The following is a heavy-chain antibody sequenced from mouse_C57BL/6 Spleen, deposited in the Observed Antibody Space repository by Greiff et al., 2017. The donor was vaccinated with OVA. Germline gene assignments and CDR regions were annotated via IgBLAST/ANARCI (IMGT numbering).Heavy chain of an antibody. CDR1: GFTFSSYA. V-gene: IGHV5-4*01. D-gene: IGHD4-1*02. Sequence: EVKLVESGGGLVKPGGSLKLSCAASGFTFSSYAMSWVRQTPEKRLEWVATISDGGSYTYYPDNVKGRFTISRDNAKNHLYLQMSHLKSEDTAMYYCARDQLGRGAMDYWGQGTSVTVSS. CDR2: ISDGGSYT. J-gene: IGHJ4*01. CDR3: ARDQLGRGAMDY.